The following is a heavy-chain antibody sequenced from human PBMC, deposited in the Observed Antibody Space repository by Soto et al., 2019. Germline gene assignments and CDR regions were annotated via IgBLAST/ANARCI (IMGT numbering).Heavy chain of an antibody. Sequence: SETLSLTCAVYGGSFSGYYWSWIRQPPGKGLEWIGEINHSGSTNYNPSLKSRATISVDTSKNQFSLKLSSVTAADTAVYYCARGVTYYDFWSATNHYYYYMDVWGKGTTVTVSS. D-gene: IGHD3-3*01. CDR3: ARGVTYYDFWSATNHYYYYMDV. J-gene: IGHJ6*03. CDR1: GGSFSGYY. CDR2: INHSGST. V-gene: IGHV4-34*01.